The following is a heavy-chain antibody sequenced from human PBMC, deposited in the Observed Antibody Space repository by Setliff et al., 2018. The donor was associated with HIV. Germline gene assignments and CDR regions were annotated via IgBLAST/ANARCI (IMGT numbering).Heavy chain of an antibody. V-gene: IGHV1-69*13. D-gene: IGHD3-3*01. CDR1: GGTFSSYI. J-gene: IGHJ4*02. Sequence: SVKVSCKASGGTFSSYITAWVRQAPGQGLEWMGGIHPIFGTTNYARDFMGRVSITADESTNTAYMELSSLRTDDSAIYYCARGIPRGTVFGVVGYFDYWGQGTPVTVSS. CDR2: IHPIFGTT. CDR3: ARGIPRGTVFGVVGYFDY.